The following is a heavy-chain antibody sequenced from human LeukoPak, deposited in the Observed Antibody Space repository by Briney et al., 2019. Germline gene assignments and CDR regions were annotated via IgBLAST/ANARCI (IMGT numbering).Heavy chain of an antibody. D-gene: IGHD3-16*01. V-gene: IGHV3-48*01. J-gene: IGHJ4*02. CDR2: ISSSSSTI. Sequence: PGGSLRLSCAASGFTFSSYSMNWVRQAPGKGLEWVSYISSSSSTIYYADSVKGRFTISRDNAKNSLYLQVNSLRAEDTAVYYCARDSLWTTFAFDYWGQGTLVTVSS. CDR3: ARDSLWTTFAFDY. CDR1: GFTFSSYS.